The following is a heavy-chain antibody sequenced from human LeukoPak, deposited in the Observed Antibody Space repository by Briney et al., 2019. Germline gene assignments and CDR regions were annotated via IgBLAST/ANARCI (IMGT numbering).Heavy chain of an antibody. CDR3: ATDILTGYFDY. V-gene: IGHV4-34*01. D-gene: IGHD3-9*01. J-gene: IGHJ4*02. Sequence: SETLSLTCAVYGGSFSGYYWSWIRQPPGKGLEWIGEINHSGSTNYNPSLKSRVTISVDTSKNQFSLKLSSVTAADTAVYYCATDILTGYFDYWGQGTLVTVSS. CDR1: GGSFSGYY. CDR2: INHSGST.